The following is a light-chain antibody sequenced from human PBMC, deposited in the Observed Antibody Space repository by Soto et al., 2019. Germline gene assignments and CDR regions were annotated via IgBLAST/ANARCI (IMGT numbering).Light chain of an antibody. CDR3: QQYDSYSWT. Sequence: DTQMTQSPSTLSASVGERVTITCRASQSVSNWLAWYQQKPGKAPKLLIYDVSSLESGVPSRFSGSGSGTEFILTISSLQPDDFATYYCQQYDSYSWTFDQGTKVEMK. V-gene: IGKV1-5*01. CDR2: DVS. J-gene: IGKJ1*01. CDR1: QSVSNW.